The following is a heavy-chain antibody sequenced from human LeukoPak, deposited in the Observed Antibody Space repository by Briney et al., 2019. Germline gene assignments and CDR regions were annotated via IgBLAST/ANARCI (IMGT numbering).Heavy chain of an antibody. Sequence: SETLSLTCTVSGGSVTTYYWSWIRQPPGKGLEWIGYIYYSGTTNYNPSLKSRVTMSLDTSKNQFSLKLTSVTAADTAVYYCAKPHTTGWYFNHWGQGTLVTVFS. D-gene: IGHD6-19*01. J-gene: IGHJ4*02. CDR3: AKPHTTGWYFNH. CDR2: IYYSGTT. CDR1: GGSVTTYY. V-gene: IGHV4-59*02.